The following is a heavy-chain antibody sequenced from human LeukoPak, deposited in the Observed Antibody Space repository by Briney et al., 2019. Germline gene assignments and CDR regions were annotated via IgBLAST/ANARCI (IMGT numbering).Heavy chain of an antibody. V-gene: IGHV3-48*01. CDR3: ASEVMGVDY. Sequence: PGGSLRLSCAASGFIFDSYGMNWVRQAPGKGLEWVSYISSGGSMINYADSVRGRFAISRDNANNPLYLQMNSLRAEDTAVYYCASEVMGVDYWGQGTLVTVSS. CDR1: GFIFDSYG. D-gene: IGHD2-8*01. J-gene: IGHJ4*02. CDR2: ISSGGSMI.